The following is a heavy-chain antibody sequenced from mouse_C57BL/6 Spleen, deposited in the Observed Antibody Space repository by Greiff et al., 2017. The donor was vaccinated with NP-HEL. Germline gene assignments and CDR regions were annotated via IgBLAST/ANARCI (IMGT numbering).Heavy chain of an antibody. D-gene: IGHD2-4*01. CDR2: ISSGSSTI. J-gene: IGHJ4*01. V-gene: IGHV5-17*01. CDR3: ARAFYYDYDGSYYYAMDY. Sequence: VQLKESGGGLVKPGGSLKLSCAASGFTFSDYGMHWVRQAPEKGLEWVAYISSGSSTIYYADTVKGRFTISRDNAKNTLFLQMTSLRSEDTAMYYCARAFYYDYDGSYYYAMDYWGQGTSVTVSS. CDR1: GFTFSDYG.